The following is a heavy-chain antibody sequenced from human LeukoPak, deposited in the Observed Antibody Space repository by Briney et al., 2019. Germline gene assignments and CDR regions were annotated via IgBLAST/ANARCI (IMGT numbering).Heavy chain of an antibody. Sequence: KPGGSLRLSCAASGFTFSSYSMNWVRQPPGKGLEWVSSISSSSSYIYYADSVKGRFTISRDNAKNSLYLQMNSLRAEDTAVYYCARASYGSGSYDLYYFDYWGQGTLVTVSS. J-gene: IGHJ4*02. V-gene: IGHV3-21*01. D-gene: IGHD3-10*01. CDR2: ISSSSSYI. CDR3: ARASYGSGSYDLYYFDY. CDR1: GFTFSSYS.